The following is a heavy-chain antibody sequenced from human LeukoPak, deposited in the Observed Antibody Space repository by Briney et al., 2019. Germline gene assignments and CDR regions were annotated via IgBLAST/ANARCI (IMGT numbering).Heavy chain of an antibody. J-gene: IGHJ3*02. CDR1: GYTFTIYG. V-gene: IGHV1-18*01. Sequence: GASVNVSFKASGYTFTIYGISWVRQAPGQGREWMGWISAYNGNTNYAQKLQGRVTITTDTSTSTAYMELRSLRSDDTAVYYCARETNTAFDIWGQGTMVTVSS. CDR3: ARETNTAFDI. CDR2: ISAYNGNT.